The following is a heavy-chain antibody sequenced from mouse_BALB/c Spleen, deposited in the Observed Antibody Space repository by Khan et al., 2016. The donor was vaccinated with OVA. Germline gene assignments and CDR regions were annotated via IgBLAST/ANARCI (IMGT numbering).Heavy chain of an antibody. CDR3: AGDICGYGYFDV. Sequence: VQLQESGPGLVKPSQSLFLACSITGFPITSGYYWIWIRQSPGKPLEWMGYITHSGETFYNTSLQSPISITRETSKNQFFLQLNSVTTEDTAMYYCAGDICGYGYFDVWGAGTTVTVSS. CDR2: ITHSGET. J-gene: IGHJ1*01. CDR1: GFPITSGYY. D-gene: IGHD6-1*01. V-gene: IGHV12-3*02.